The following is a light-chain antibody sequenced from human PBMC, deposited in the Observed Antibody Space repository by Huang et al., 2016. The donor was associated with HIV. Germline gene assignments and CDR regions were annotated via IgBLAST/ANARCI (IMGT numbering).Light chain of an antibody. CDR3: QQRSDWPPH. CDR1: QSVTSY. J-gene: IGKJ3*01. CDR2: DAS. Sequence: EIVLTQSPATLSLSPGERATLSCRASQSVTSYLAWYQQKPGQAPRLLIYDASTRAAGIPARFSGSGSGTDFTLTISSLEPEDFAVYYCQQRSDWPPHFGPGTKVDIK. V-gene: IGKV3-11*01.